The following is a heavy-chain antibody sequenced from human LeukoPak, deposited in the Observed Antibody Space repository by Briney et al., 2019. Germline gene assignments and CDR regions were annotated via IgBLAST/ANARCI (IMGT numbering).Heavy chain of an antibody. CDR2: INPNSGGT. D-gene: IGHD1-26*01. CDR3: ASYSGSYYTSDAFDI. Sequence: ASVKVSCKASGYTFTGYYMHWVRQAPGQGLEWMGWINPNSGGTNYAQKFQGRVTMTRDTSISTAYMELSRLRSDDTAVYYCASYSGSYYTSDAFDIWGQGTMVTVPS. CDR1: GYTFTGYY. J-gene: IGHJ3*02. V-gene: IGHV1-2*02.